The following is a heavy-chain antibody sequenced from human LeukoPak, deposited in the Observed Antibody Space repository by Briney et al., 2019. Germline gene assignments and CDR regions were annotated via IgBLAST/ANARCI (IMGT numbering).Heavy chain of an antibody. CDR2: FDPEDGET. CDR1: GYTLTKLS. J-gene: IGHJ3*02. V-gene: IGHV1-24*01. CDR3: ATPRYYDILTGPHNAFDI. Sequence: ASVKVSCKVSGYTLTKLSVHWVRQAPGKGLEWMGGFDPEDGETIYAQKFQGRVTMTDDTSTDTAYMELSSLRSEDTAVYYCATPRYYDILTGPHNAFDIWGQGTMVTVSS. D-gene: IGHD3-9*01.